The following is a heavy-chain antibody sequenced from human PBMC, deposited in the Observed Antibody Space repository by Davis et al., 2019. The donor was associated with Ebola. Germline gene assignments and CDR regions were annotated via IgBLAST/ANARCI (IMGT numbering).Heavy chain of an antibody. Sequence: GGSLRLSCAASGFTFSDYYMSWIRQAPGKGLEWVSSISSSSSYIYYADSVKGRCTISRDNAKNSLFLQMNSLRTEDTATYYCTRSRYHDYWGQGTPVTVSA. V-gene: IGHV3-11*06. CDR1: GFTFSDYY. CDR2: ISSSSSYI. J-gene: IGHJ4*02. D-gene: IGHD6-13*01. CDR3: TRSRYHDY.